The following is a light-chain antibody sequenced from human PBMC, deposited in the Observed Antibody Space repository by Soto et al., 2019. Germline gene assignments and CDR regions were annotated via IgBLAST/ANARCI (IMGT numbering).Light chain of an antibody. CDR3: QQSDSTPPLT. V-gene: IGKV1-39*01. CDR1: QSSSNY. Sequence: DIQMTQSPSSLSASVGDRVTITFRASQSSSNYLSWFQQKPWKAPKLLIYATSSLKSGAPTRFSGSGSGTDFTLTISSLQPEDFATYYCQQSDSTPPLTFRQGTKVEIK. J-gene: IGKJ1*01. CDR2: ATS.